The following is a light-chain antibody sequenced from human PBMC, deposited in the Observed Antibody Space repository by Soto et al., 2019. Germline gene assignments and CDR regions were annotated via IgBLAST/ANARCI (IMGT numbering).Light chain of an antibody. CDR2: KAS. CDR3: QQYNYLWT. CDR1: QSINSW. Sequence: DLQMTQSPSTLSASVGDRVTITCRASQSINSWLVWYQQKPGKAPKLLIYKASSLESGVPSRFSGSGSGTEFTLTISSLQPDDFATYYCQQYNYLWTFGQGTKVEIK. J-gene: IGKJ1*01. V-gene: IGKV1-5*03.